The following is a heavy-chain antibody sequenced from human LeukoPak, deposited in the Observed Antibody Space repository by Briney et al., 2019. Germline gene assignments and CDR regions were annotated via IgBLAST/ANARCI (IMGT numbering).Heavy chain of an antibody. J-gene: IGHJ4*02. CDR2: INHIVST. Sequence: SQTLSLTCAVDGGSFSGYYWSWIRQPPGKWLELIGEINHIVSTNYNPLLKSRVTLSVNTSKNQFSLKLSSVTAADTAVYYCARRWVRGEGFDYWGQGTLVTVSS. V-gene: IGHV4-34*01. D-gene: IGHD3-10*01. CDR3: ARRWVRGEGFDY. CDR1: GGSFSGYY.